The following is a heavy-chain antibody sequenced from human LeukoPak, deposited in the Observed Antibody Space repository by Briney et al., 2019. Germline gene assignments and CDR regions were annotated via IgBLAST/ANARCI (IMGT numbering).Heavy chain of an antibody. J-gene: IGHJ4*02. V-gene: IGHV3-30*18. CDR3: AKSHGYSYGFDY. Sequence: GGSLRLSCAASGFTFSRYGMHWVRQTPGKGLEWVAVISYDASNKYYADSVKGRFTISRDNSKNTLYLQMNSLRAEDTAVYYCAKSHGYSYGFDYWGQGALVTVSS. D-gene: IGHD5-18*01. CDR1: GFTFSRYG. CDR2: ISYDASNK.